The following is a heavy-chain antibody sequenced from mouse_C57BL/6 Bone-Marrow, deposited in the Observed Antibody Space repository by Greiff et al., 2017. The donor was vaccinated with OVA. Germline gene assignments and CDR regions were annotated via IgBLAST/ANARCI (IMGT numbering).Heavy chain of an antibody. Sequence: EVQRVESGGGLVQSGRSLRLSCATSGLTFSDFYMEWVRQAPGKGLEWIAASRNKANDYTTEYSASVKGRFIVSRDTSQSILYLQMNALRAEDTAIYYCARDDYYWYFDVWGTGTTVTVSS. CDR3: ARDDYYWYFDV. CDR1: GLTFSDFY. V-gene: IGHV7-1*01. CDR2: SRNKANDYTT. J-gene: IGHJ1*03.